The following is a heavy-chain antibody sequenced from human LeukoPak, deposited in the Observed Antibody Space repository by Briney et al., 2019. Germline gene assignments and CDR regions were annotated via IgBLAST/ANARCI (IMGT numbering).Heavy chain of an antibody. Sequence: GGSLRLSCAASGYAFNFYAMTWVRQAPGKGLQWVSTINASGGNTYYADSVRGRFTISRDNSKDTLYLQLNSLTAEDTAIYYCAKSISGGLAVSADWFDPWGQGTLVTVSS. CDR1: GYAFNFYA. CDR3: AKSISGGLAVSADWFDP. V-gene: IGHV3-23*01. CDR2: INASGGNT. J-gene: IGHJ5*02. D-gene: IGHD5/OR15-5a*01.